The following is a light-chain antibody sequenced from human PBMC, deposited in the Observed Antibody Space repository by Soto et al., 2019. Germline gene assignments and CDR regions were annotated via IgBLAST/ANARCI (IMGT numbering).Light chain of an antibody. J-gene: IGKJ2*01. CDR2: WAS. V-gene: IGKV4-1*01. CDR3: QQYYSAPYT. Sequence: DIVMTQSPDSLAVSLGERATINCKSSQSVLSSSNNKNYLAWYQQKPGQPPKLLIYWASTRESGVPDRLSGSGSGTDFTLTTSSLQAEDVAVYYCQQYYSAPYTFGQGTNLEIK. CDR1: QSVLSSSNNKNY.